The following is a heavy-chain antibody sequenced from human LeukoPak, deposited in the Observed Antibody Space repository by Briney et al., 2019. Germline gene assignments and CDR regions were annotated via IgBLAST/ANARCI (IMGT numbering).Heavy chain of an antibody. Sequence: SETLSLACAVYGGSFIGYYWSWIRQPPGKGLEWIGEINHSGSTNYNPSLKSRVTISVDTSKNQFSLKLNSVTAADTAVYYCARGCPGGYSSSWYYYFDYWGQGTLVTVSS. CDR2: INHSGST. CDR3: ARGCPGGYSSSWYYYFDY. V-gene: IGHV4-34*01. J-gene: IGHJ4*02. CDR1: GGSFIGYY. D-gene: IGHD6-13*01.